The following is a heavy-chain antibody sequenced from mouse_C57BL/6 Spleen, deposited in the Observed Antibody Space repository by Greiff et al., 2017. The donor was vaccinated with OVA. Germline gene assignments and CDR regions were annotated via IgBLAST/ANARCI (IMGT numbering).Heavy chain of an antibody. CDR1: GFTFSDYG. Sequence: EVKLMESGGGLVKPGGSLKLSCAASGFTFSDYGMHWVRQAPEKGLEWVAYISSGSSTIYYADTVKGRFTISRDNAKNTLFLQMTSLRSEDTAMYYCARWLLPAMDYWGQGTSVTVSS. D-gene: IGHD2-3*01. CDR3: ARWLLPAMDY. CDR2: ISSGSSTI. V-gene: IGHV5-17*01. J-gene: IGHJ4*01.